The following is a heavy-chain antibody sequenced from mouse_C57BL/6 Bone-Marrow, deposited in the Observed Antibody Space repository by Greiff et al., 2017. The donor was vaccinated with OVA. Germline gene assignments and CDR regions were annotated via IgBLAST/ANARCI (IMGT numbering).Heavy chain of an antibody. V-gene: IGHV5-12*01. CDR2: ISNGGGST. D-gene: IGHD2-3*01. CDR1: GFTFSDYF. Sequence: EVQVVESGGGLVQPGGSLKLSCAASGFTFSDYFMSWVRQTPEQRLEWVAYISNGGGSTYYPDTVKGRFTISRDNAKNTLYMQMSRLKSEDTAMYYGASRIYDGYWTDAMDYWGQGTSVTVSS. J-gene: IGHJ4*01. CDR3: ASRIYDGYWTDAMDY.